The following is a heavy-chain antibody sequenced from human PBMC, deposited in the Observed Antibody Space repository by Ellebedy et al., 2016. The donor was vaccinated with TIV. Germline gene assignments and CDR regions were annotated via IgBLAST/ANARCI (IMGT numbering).Heavy chain of an antibody. D-gene: IGHD6-13*01. CDR3: ARGSREAGEFDH. CDR1: GDSISSSIW. Sequence: MPSETLSLTCAVSGDSISSSIWWSWVRQPPGKGLEWIGTIYYSGSTYYNPSLKSRLTISVDTSKNQFSLKVSSVTAADTAVYYCARGSREAGEFDHWGQGTLVTVSS. J-gene: IGHJ4*02. V-gene: IGHV4-4*02. CDR2: IYYSGST.